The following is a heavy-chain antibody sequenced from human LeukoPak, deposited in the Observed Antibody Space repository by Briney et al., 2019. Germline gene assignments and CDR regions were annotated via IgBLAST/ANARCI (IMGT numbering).Heavy chain of an antibody. CDR3: AKDFNRQDY. V-gene: IGHV3-30*18. CDR2: ISYDGSNK. Sequence: GGSLRLSCAASGFTFRNYWMSWVRQAPGKGLEWVAVISYDGSNKYYADSVKGRFTISRDNSKNTLYLQMNSLRAEDTAVYYCAKDFNRQDYWGQGTLVTVSS. CDR1: GFTFRNYW. J-gene: IGHJ4*02.